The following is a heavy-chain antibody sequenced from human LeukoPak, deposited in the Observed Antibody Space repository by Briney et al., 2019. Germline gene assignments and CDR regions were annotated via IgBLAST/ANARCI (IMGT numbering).Heavy chain of an antibody. CDR3: ASPGSYSGDYYYYYMDV. V-gene: IGHV3-30*02. Sequence: GGSLRLSCAASGFTFSSYGMHWVRQAPGKGLEWVAFIRYDGSNKYYADSVKGRFTISRDNSKNTLYLQMNSLRAEDTAVYYCASPGSYSGDYYYYYMDVWGKGTTVTISS. D-gene: IGHD1-26*01. CDR1: GFTFSSYG. J-gene: IGHJ6*03. CDR2: IRYDGSNK.